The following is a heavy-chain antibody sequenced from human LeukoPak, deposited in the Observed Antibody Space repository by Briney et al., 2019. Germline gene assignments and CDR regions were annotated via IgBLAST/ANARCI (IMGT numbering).Heavy chain of an antibody. CDR1: GGSISSYY. V-gene: IGHV4-59*01. CDR3: ARDPGHHPGANWFDP. CDR2: IYYSGST. Sequence: PSETLSLTCTVSGGSISSYYWSWIRQPPGKGLEWIGYIYYSGSTNYNPSLKSRVTISVDTSKYQFSLKLSSVTAADTAVYYCARDPGHHPGANWFDPWAQGTLVTVS. D-gene: IGHD1-14*01. J-gene: IGHJ5*02.